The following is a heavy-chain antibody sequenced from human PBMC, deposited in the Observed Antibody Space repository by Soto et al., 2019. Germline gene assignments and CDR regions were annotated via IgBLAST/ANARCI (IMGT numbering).Heavy chain of an antibody. V-gene: IGHV4-30-2*06. CDR3: ARDYYGMDV. CDR1: GGSITSGGYS. Sequence: QLQLQESGPGLVKPSQTLSLTCTVSGGSITSGGYSWTWLRQSLGKGLEWIGYTSQSGSAYYTPSLKSPVTISVDRSKNQFSLNLTSVTAADTAVYYCARDYYGMDVWGQGTTVTVSS. CDR2: TSQSGSA. J-gene: IGHJ6*02.